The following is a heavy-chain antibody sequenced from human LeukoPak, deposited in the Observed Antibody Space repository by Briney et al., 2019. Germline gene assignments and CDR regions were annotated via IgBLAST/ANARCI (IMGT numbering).Heavy chain of an antibody. V-gene: IGHV3-7*01. CDR3: ARAIRGSAVDTGDR. Sequence: GGSLRLSCAASGFTFSSYWRRWVRQAPGKGLEGVANIKNDGSEEYYVDSVKGRFTISRDNAKNSLFVQMNSLTVEDTAVYYCARAIRGSAVDTGDRWGQGTLVTVSS. J-gene: IGHJ4*02. D-gene: IGHD3-10*01. CDR2: IKNDGSEE. CDR1: GFTFSSYW.